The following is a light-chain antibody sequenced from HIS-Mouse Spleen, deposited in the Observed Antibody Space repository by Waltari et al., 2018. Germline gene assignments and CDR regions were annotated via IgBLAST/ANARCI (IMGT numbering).Light chain of an antibody. CDR3: QQLNSYPPT. CDR2: AAS. V-gene: IGKV1-9*01. J-gene: IGKJ1*01. CDR1: QGISSY. Sequence: DIQLTQSPTCLSASVGDRITITCRASQGISSYLAWYQHKPGKAPKLLIYAASTLQSGVPSRFSGSGSGTEFTLTISSLQPEDFATYYCQQLNSYPPTFGQGTKVEIK.